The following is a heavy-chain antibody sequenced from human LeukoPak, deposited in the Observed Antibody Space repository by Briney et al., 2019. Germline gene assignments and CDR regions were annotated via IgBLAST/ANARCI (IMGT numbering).Heavy chain of an antibody. CDR3: ARDLWNFYDSSGYYRDFES. J-gene: IGHJ5*01. CDR1: GYNFMSYY. Sequence: ASVEVFCKASGYNFMSYYKQWVRQAGGQVHELMGIINPGRDSTNYAKKFQDRVTMTRDTSTSTVYLELRSLRSDDTAVYYCARDLWNFYDSSGYYRDFESWGQGTLVTVSS. D-gene: IGHD3-22*01. V-gene: IGHV1-46*01. CDR2: INPGRDST.